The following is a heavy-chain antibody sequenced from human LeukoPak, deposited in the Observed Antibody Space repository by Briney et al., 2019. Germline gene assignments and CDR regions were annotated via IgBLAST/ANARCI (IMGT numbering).Heavy chain of an antibody. CDR2: ISSSSSYI. CDR3: ARDRCSSTSCSFDY. J-gene: IGHJ4*02. CDR1: GFTFSSYS. D-gene: IGHD2-2*01. Sequence: PGGSLRLSCAASGFTFSSYSMNWVRQAPGKGLEWVSSISSSSSYIYYADSVKGRFTISRDNAKNSLYLQMNSLRAEDTAVHYCARDRCSSTSCSFDYWGQGTLVTVSS. V-gene: IGHV3-21*01.